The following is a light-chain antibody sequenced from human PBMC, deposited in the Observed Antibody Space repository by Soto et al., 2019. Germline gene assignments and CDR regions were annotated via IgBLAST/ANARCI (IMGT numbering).Light chain of an antibody. Sequence: EILMTQSPATLSVSPGETATLSCRASQSVSTKLAWYQQKPGQAPRLLINGASTRATGVPARFSGWGSGTEFTLTISSLQSEDFAVYYCQQYNNWPITFGQGTRLEIK. CDR3: QQYNNWPIT. V-gene: IGKV3-15*01. CDR2: GAS. J-gene: IGKJ5*01. CDR1: QSVSTK.